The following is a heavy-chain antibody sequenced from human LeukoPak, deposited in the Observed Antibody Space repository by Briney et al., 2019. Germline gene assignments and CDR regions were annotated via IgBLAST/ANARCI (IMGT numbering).Heavy chain of an antibody. Sequence: PSQTLSLTCAVSGGSISSGGYSWSWIRQPPGKGLEWIGYIYHSGSTYYNPSLESRVTISVDRSKNQFSLKLSSVTAADTAVYYCAREAVAGKGSFDYWGQGTLVTVSS. D-gene: IGHD6-19*01. CDR3: AREAVAGKGSFDY. CDR1: GGSISSGGYS. J-gene: IGHJ4*02. V-gene: IGHV4-30-2*01. CDR2: IYHSGST.